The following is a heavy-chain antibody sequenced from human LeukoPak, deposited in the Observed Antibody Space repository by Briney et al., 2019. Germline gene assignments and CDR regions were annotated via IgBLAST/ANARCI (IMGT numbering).Heavy chain of an antibody. J-gene: IGHJ6*02. V-gene: IGHV3-53*01. CDR3: AREPWGAMGAAWGMDV. CDR2: IQTGGRT. Sequence: PGGSQRLSCAASGFKVSANYMNWVRQAPGKGLEWVSVIQTGGRTYYADSVKGRFTISRDISKNTIYLQMNTLRVDDTAVYYCAREPWGAMGAAWGMDVWGQGTTVTVSS. CDR1: GFKVSANY. D-gene: IGHD1-26*01.